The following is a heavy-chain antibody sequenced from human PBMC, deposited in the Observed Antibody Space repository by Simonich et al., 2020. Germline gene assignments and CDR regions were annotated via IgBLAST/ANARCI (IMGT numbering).Heavy chain of an antibody. CDR2: INPNSGGT. Sequence: QVQLVQSGAEVKKTGASVNVSCKASGYTFTGYYMHWVRQAPGQGLEWMGWINPNSGGTNYAKKFQGRVTMTRDTSISTAYMELSRLRSDDTAVYYCARVPDRVLNAGVTFDYWGQGTLVTVSS. V-gene: IGHV1-2*02. J-gene: IGHJ4*02. D-gene: IGHD2-2*01. CDR1: GYTFTGYY. CDR3: ARVPDRVLNAGVTFDY.